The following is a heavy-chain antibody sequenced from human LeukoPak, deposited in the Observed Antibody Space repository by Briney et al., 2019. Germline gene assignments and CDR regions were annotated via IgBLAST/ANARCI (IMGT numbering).Heavy chain of an antibody. CDR1: GFTFSSYG. J-gene: IGHJ4*02. V-gene: IGHV3-30*18. CDR3: AKDRTSSGLDY. CDR2: ISYDGSNK. D-gene: IGHD6-19*01. Sequence: GGSLRLSCAASGFTFSSYGMHWVRQAPGKGLEWVAVISYDGSNKYYADSVKGRFTISRDNSKNTLYLQMNSLRAGDTAVYYCAKDRTSSGLDYWGQGTLVTVSS.